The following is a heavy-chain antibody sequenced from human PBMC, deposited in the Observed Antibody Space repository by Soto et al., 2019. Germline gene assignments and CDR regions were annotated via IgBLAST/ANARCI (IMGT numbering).Heavy chain of an antibody. V-gene: IGHV3-74*01. Sequence: GGSLRLSCAASGFTFSTYSMHWVRQAPGKGLVWVSRMNSDGSTTTYADSVKGRFTISRDNARNTLYLQMNSLRAEDTAVYYCVRDGYPAWVYGVDVWGQGTTVTVSS. D-gene: IGHD1-1*01. CDR2: MNSDGSTT. CDR1: GFTFSTYS. CDR3: VRDGYPAWVYGVDV. J-gene: IGHJ6*02.